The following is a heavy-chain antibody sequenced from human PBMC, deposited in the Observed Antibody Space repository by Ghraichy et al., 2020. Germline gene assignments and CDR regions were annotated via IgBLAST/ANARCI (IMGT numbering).Heavy chain of an antibody. Sequence: GGSLRLSCAASGFTFSSSVMAWVRQAPGKGLEWVSSITSSGGSTFYADSVKGRFAISRDNSKNTVYLQMSSLRAEDTAVYYCAKGGNNINYYFDWGQGTLVPVSS. D-gene: IGHD3-9*01. CDR3: AKGGNNINYYFD. CDR1: GFTFSSSV. J-gene: IGHJ4*01. V-gene: IGHV3-23*01. CDR2: ITSSGGST.